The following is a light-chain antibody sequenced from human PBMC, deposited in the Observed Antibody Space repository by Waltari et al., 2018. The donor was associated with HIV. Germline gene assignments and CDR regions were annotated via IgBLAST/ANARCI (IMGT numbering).Light chain of an antibody. Sequence: QSVLTQPPSASGTPGQRVTISCSGSSSNIGSKYVYWFQQLPGTAPNLLMYMNNQRPSGVPDRFSGSKSGTSASLAISGLRAEDEADYYCAAWDDSLSAVVFGGGTKLTVL. CDR2: MNN. V-gene: IGLV1-47*01. CDR3: AAWDDSLSAVV. J-gene: IGLJ3*02. CDR1: SSNIGSKY.